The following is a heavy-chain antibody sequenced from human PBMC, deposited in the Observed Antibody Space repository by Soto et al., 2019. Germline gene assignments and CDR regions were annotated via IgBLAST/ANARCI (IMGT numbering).Heavy chain of an antibody. J-gene: IGHJ6*02. Sequence: GGSLRLSCAASGFTFSSYAMHWVRQAPGKGLEWVAVISYDGSNKYYADSVKGRFTISRDNSKNTLYLQMNSLKTEDTAVYYCTTDEVRATVRNYYYYGMDVWGQGTTVTVSS. D-gene: IGHD4-4*01. CDR2: ISYDGSNK. V-gene: IGHV3-30-3*01. CDR1: GFTFSSYA. CDR3: TTDEVRATVRNYYYYGMDV.